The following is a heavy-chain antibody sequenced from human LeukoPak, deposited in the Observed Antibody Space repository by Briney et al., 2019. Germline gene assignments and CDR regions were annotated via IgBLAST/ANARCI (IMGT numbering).Heavy chain of an antibody. V-gene: IGHV4-4*07. CDR3: ARETSQKGAHYMDV. CDR1: GGSISTYY. CDR2: IYTNGRT. J-gene: IGHJ6*03. Sequence: SETLSLTCTVSGGSISTYYWSWLRQPAGKGLEWIGRIYTNGRTNYNPSLKSRVSMSVDTSKNQFSLKLSSVTAADTAVYYCARETSQKGAHYMDVWGKGTTVTISS. D-gene: IGHD3-16*01.